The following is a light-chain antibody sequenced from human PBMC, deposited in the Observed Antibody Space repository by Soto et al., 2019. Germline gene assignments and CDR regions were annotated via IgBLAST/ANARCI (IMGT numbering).Light chain of an antibody. CDR3: QQYNNWPPYT. CDR1: QTVGNN. CDR2: NAS. V-gene: IGKV3-15*01. Sequence: EIVMTQSPATLSVSPGERATLSCRASQTVGNNLAWYQQKPGRAPRLLIYNASARATGIPARFSGSGSGTEFTLTISSLQSEDFAVYYCQQYNNWPPYTFGQGTKLKIK. J-gene: IGKJ2*01.